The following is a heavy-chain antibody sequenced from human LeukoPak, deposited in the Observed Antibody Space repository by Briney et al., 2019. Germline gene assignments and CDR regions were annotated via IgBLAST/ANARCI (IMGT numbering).Heavy chain of an antibody. CDR2: IIGDGTTT. CDR3: ARDRPWIIRGYFDY. CDR1: GFTFSNYW. D-gene: IGHD2-2*03. V-gene: IGHV3-74*01. Sequence: GGSLRLSCTASGFTFSNYWMHWVRQVPGKGLVWVSRIIGDGTTTFYADSVKGRFTISRDNSKNTLYLQMNSLRAEDTAVYYCARDRPWIIRGYFDYWGQGTLVTVSS. J-gene: IGHJ4*02.